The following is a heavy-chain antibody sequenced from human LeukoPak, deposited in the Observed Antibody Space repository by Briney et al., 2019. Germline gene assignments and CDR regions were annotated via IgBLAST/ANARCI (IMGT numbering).Heavy chain of an antibody. CDR3: ARLHYDILTGKGYYFDY. V-gene: IGHV4-59*08. J-gene: IGHJ4*02. D-gene: IGHD3-9*01. CDR1: DDSFSSHY. CDR2: FHYSGST. Sequence: PSETLSLTCAVSDDSFSSHYWTWIRQPPGKGLEWIGSFHYSGSTYYNPSLMSRVTISGDTSKNQFSLKLSSVTAADTAVYYCARLHYDILTGKGYYFDYWGQGTLVTVSS.